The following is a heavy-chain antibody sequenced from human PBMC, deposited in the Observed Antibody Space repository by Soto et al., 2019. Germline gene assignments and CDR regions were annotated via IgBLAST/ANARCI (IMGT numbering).Heavy chain of an antibody. CDR3: ARGTYYDFWSGYSRSHYYY. D-gene: IGHD3-3*01. CDR1: GGSISSSSFY. J-gene: IGHJ6*01. Sequence: PSETLSLTCTVSGGSISSSSFYWGWIRQPPGKGLEWIGSIYYSGSTYYNPSLKSRVTVSVDTSKNQFSLKLSSVTAADTAVYYCARGTYYDFWSGYSRSHYYY. V-gene: IGHV4-39*01. CDR2: IYYSGST.